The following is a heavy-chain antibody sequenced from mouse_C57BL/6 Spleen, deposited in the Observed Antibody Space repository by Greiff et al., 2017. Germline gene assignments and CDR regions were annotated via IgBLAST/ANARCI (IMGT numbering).Heavy chain of an antibody. CDR2: IYPGSGNT. CDR1: GYTFTDYY. D-gene: IGHD1-1*01. V-gene: IGHV1-76*01. J-gene: IGHJ2*01. Sequence: VHLVESGAELVRPGASVKLSCKASGYTFTDYYINWVKQRPGQGLEWIARIYPGSGNTYYNEKFKGKATLTAEQSSSTAYMQLSSLTSEDSAVYFCARDGSSLDWGQGTTLSVSS. CDR3: ARDGSSLD.